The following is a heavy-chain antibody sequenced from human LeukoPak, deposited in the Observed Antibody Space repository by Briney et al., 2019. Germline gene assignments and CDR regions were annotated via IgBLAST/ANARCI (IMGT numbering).Heavy chain of an antibody. CDR1: GGSISSYY. Sequence: SQTLSLTCTVSGGSISSYYWSWVRQPPGKGLEWIGYFYYSGSTNYNPSLTSRVTISVDTSKNQFSLKLSSVTAADTAVYYCARGRGLSGGFDLWGQGTLLTVSS. V-gene: IGHV4-59*01. CDR2: FYYSGST. CDR3: ARGRGLSGGFDL. J-gene: IGHJ5*02. D-gene: IGHD3-10*01.